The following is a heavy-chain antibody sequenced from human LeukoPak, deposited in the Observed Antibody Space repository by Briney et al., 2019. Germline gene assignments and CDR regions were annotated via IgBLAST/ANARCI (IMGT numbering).Heavy chain of an antibody. D-gene: IGHD5-18*01. CDR2: IYYSGST. V-gene: IGHV4-30-4*08. J-gene: IGHJ3*02. CDR1: GGSISSGDYY. CDR3: ARKVDTDMVTGICAFDI. Sequence: PSETLSLTRTVSGGSISSGDYYWSWIRQPPGKGLEWIGYIYYSGSTYHNPSLKSRVTISIDTSKNQFSLKLSSVTAADTAVYYCARKVDTDMVTGICAFDIWGQGTMVTVSS.